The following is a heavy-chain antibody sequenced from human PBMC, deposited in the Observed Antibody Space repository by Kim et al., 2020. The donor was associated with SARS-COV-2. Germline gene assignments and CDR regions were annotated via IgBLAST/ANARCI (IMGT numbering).Heavy chain of an antibody. Sequence: GESLKISCKGSGYSFNSYWIGWVRQMPEKGLEWVGIIYPGDSDTRYSPSFQGQVSISADKSTSTAYLQWSSLKASDTAMYYCARDGSGSYCNWDAFDVWGQGTMVTVSS. CDR3: ARDGSGSYCNWDAFDV. CDR2: IYPGDSDT. J-gene: IGHJ3*01. CDR1: GYSFNSYW. D-gene: IGHD3-10*01. V-gene: IGHV5-51*01.